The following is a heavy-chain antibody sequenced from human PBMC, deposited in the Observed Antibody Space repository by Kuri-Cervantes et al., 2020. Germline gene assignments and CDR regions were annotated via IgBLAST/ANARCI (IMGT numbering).Heavy chain of an antibody. D-gene: IGHD2-2*01. CDR3: ARDQSSTGRGGMDV. Sequence: GESLKISCAASGFTFSSYGMHWVRQAPRKGLVWVSHIKSDGSSTRYADSAKGRFTISRDNAKNTLYLQMNSLRAEDTAVYYCARDQSSTGRGGMDVWGQGTTVTVSS. CDR1: GFTFSSYG. J-gene: IGHJ6*02. CDR2: IKSDGSST. V-gene: IGHV3-74*01.